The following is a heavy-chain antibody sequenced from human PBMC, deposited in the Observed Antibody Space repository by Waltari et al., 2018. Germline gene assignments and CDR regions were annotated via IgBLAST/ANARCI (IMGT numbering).Heavy chain of an antibody. J-gene: IGHJ4*02. CDR3: AARDDYSNWATDFDY. CDR2: IIPIFGTA. CDR1: GGTFSSYA. Sequence: QVQLVQSGAEVKKPGSSVKVSCKASGGTFSSYAIRWVRQAPGQGLEWMGGIIPIFGTANYAQKFQGRVTITADESTSTAYMELSSLRSEDTAVYYCAARDDYSNWATDFDYWGQGTLVTVSS. V-gene: IGHV1-69*01. D-gene: IGHD4-4*01.